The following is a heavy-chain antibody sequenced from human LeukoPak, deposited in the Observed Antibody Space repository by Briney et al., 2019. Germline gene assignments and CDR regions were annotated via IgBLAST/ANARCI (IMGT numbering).Heavy chain of an antibody. CDR3: ARDRYTSSWTTAFDY. CDR2: INPNNGGT. CDR1: VYTFTSYG. D-gene: IGHD6-13*01. Sequence: ASVKVSCKTSVYTFTSYGIGWVRQAPGQGLEWMGWINPNNGGTNYAQKFQGRVTMTRDTSISTAYMELTRLRSDDTAVYYCARDRYTSSWTTAFDYWGQGTLVTVSS. J-gene: IGHJ4*02. V-gene: IGHV1-2*02.